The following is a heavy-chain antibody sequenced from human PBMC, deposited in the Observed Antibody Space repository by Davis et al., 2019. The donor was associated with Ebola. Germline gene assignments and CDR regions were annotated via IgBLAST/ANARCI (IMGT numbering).Heavy chain of an antibody. J-gene: IGHJ4*02. CDR3: AKGDRLDY. CDR1: GFTFSSYS. CDR2: ISYDGSNK. Sequence: PGGSLRLSCAAPGFTFSSYSMNWVRQAPGKGLEWVAVISYDGSNKYYADSVKGRFTISRDNSKNTLYLQMNSLRAEDTAVYYCAKGDRLDYWGQRTLVTVSS. V-gene: IGHV3-30*18.